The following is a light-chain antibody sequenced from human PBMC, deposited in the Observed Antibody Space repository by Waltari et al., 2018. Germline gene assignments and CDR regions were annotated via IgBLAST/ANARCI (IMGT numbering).Light chain of an antibody. CDR2: QTS. Sequence: DLQMTQSPSTLSASVGDTVTLTCRASQSTSSWLAWFQQKPGKAPQLLVYQTSTLESGVPSRFSGSGSGTEFTLTISSLQPDDFATYYCQQNNSYSPTWTFGQGTKVEIK. CDR3: QQNNSYSPTWT. J-gene: IGKJ1*01. V-gene: IGKV1-5*03. CDR1: QSTSSW.